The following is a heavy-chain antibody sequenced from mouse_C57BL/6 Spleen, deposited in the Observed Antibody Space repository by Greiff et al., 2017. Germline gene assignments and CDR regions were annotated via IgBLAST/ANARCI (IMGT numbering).Heavy chain of an antibody. J-gene: IGHJ3*01. V-gene: IGHV1-42*01. Sequence: VQLQQSGPELVKPGASVKISCKASGYSFTGYYMNWVKQSPEKSLEWIGEINPSTGGTTYNQKFKAKATLTVDKSSSTAYMQLKSLTSEDSAVYCCARGRGYDPFAYWGQGTLVTVSA. CDR3: ARGRGYDPFAY. CDR1: GYSFTGYY. D-gene: IGHD2-2*01. CDR2: INPSTGGT.